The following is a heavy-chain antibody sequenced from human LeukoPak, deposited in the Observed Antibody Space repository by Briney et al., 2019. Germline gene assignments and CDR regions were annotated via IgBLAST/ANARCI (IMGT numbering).Heavy chain of an antibody. J-gene: IGHJ6*03. V-gene: IGHV3-7*01. CDR2: IKQDGSEK. CDR3: AREAGSSSRGYYYYYMDV. Sequence: GGSLRLSCAASGFTFSSYWMSWVRQAPGKGLEWVANIKQDGSEKYYVDSVKGRFPISRDNAKNSLYLQMNSLRAEDTAVYYCAREAGSSSRGYYYYYMDVWGKGTTVTVSS. D-gene: IGHD6-6*01. CDR1: GFTFSSYW.